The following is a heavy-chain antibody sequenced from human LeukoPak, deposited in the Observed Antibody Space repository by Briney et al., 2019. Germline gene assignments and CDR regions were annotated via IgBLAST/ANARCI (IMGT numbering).Heavy chain of an antibody. V-gene: IGHV1-24*01. Sequence: ASVKVSCKVSGYTLTELSMHWVRQAPGKGLEWMGGFDPEDGETIYAQKFQGRVTMTEDTSTDTAYMELSSLRSEDTAVYYCARALRYCSSTSCYTDDAFDIWGQGTMVTVSS. J-gene: IGHJ3*02. D-gene: IGHD2-2*02. CDR2: FDPEDGET. CDR1: GYTLTELS. CDR3: ARALRYCSSTSCYTDDAFDI.